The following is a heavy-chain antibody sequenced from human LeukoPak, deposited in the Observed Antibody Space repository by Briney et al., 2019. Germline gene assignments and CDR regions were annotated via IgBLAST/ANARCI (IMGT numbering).Heavy chain of an antibody. CDR3: ARDKYGDQYYFDY. CDR1: GFTVGNNY. Sequence: SGGSLRLSCAASGFTVGNNYMSWVRQAPGKGLEWVSFISSSSSYIYYADSVKGRFTISRDNARNSLYLQMNSLRAEDTAVYYCARDKYGDQYYFDYWGQGTLVTVSS. CDR2: ISSSSSYI. D-gene: IGHD4-17*01. J-gene: IGHJ4*02. V-gene: IGHV3-21*01.